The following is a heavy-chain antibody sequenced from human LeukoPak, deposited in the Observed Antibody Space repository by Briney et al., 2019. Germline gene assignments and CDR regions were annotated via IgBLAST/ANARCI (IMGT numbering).Heavy chain of an antibody. CDR1: GGTFSSYA. J-gene: IGHJ4*02. CDR2: IIPIFGTA. V-gene: IGHV1-69*13. Sequence: ASVKVSCKASGGTFSSYAISWVRQAPGQGLEWMGGIIPIFGTANYAQKFQGRVTITADESTSTAYMELSSLRSEDTAVYYCARGRVIAAARCYFDYWGQGTLVTVSS. D-gene: IGHD6-13*01. CDR3: ARGRVIAAARCYFDY.